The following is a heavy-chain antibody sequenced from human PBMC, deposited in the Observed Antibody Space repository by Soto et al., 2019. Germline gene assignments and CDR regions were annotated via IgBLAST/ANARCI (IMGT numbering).Heavy chain of an antibody. CDR1: GYTFTSYA. V-gene: IGHV1-18*01. CDR3: ARDLGELSLIRYFDY. CDR2: ISAYNGNT. Sequence: ASVKVSCKASGYTFTSYAMHWVRQAPGQRLEWMGWISAYNGNTNYAQKLQGRVTMTTDTSTSTAYMELRSLRSDDTAVYYCARDLGELSLIRYFDYWGQGTLVTVSS. D-gene: IGHD3-16*02. J-gene: IGHJ4*02.